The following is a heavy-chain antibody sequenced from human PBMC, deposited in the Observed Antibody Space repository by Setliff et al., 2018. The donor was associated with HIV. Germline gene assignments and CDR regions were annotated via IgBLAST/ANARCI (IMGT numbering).Heavy chain of an antibody. CDR3: AREEKLSAVAGTVYYYYAMDV. CDR1: GGSISSSSYY. Sequence: SETLSLTCTVSGGSISSSSYYWGWIRQPAGKGLEWIGRIHYTGSTTYNPSLKSRVTISVDTSKNQFSLKLSSVTAADTAVYYCAREEKLSAVAGTVYYYYAMDVWGQGTTVTVSS. J-gene: IGHJ6*02. D-gene: IGHD6-19*01. V-gene: IGHV4-61*02. CDR2: IHYTGST.